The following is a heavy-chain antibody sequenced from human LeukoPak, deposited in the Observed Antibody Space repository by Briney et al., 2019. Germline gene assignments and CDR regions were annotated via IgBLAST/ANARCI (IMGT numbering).Heavy chain of an antibody. CDR3: AKDHDSSGYDRSGGY. V-gene: IGHV3-74*01. D-gene: IGHD3-22*01. CDR2: INSGSST. J-gene: IGHJ4*02. Sequence: GGSLRLSCAASGFTFSSYWMHWVRQPPGKGLVWVSRINSGSSTSYADSVKGRFTISRDNAKNTLYLQMNSLRAEDTAVYYCAKDHDSSGYDRSGGYWGQGTLVTVSS. CDR1: GFTFSSYW.